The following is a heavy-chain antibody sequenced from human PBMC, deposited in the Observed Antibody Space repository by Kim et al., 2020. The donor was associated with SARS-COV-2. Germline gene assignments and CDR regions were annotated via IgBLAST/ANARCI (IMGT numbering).Heavy chain of an antibody. CDR2: ISDNGGST. CDR1: GFTFSSYG. D-gene: IGHD3-10*01. V-gene: IGHV3-23*01. CDR3: AKRGSYYTFDY. Sequence: GGSLRLSCAASGFTFSSYGMSWVRQAPGKGLEWVSTISDNGGSTYYADSVKGRFTISRDNSKNTLYLQVNSLRAEDTALYYCAKRGSYYTFDYWGQGTLVTVSS. J-gene: IGHJ4*02.